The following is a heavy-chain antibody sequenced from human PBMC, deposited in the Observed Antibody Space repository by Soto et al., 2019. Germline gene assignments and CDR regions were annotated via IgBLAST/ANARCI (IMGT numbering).Heavy chain of an antibody. J-gene: IGHJ4*02. Sequence: SETLSLTCTVSGGSISSGGYYWSWIRQPPGKGLEWIGYIYYSGSTNYNPSLKSRVTISVDTSKNQFSLKLSSVTAADPAVYFCARVGYYGAGSYYTDYYFDYWGQGTLVTVSS. D-gene: IGHD3-10*01. CDR2: IYYSGST. CDR3: ARVGYYGAGSYYTDYYFDY. CDR1: GGSISSGGYY. V-gene: IGHV4-61*08.